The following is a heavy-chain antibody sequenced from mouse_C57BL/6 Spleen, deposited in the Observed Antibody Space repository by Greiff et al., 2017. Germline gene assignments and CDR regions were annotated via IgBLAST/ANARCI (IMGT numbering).Heavy chain of an antibody. CDR3: ASPMITDWYFDV. V-gene: IGHV2-2*01. CDR1: GFSLTSYG. Sequence: VQLQQSGPGLVQPSQSLSITCTVSGFSLTSYGVHWVRQSPGKGLEWLGVIWSGGSTDYNAAFISRLSISKDNSKSQVFFKMNSLQADDTAIYYCASPMITDWYFDVWGTGTTVTVSS. CDR2: IWSGGST. D-gene: IGHD2-4*01. J-gene: IGHJ1*03.